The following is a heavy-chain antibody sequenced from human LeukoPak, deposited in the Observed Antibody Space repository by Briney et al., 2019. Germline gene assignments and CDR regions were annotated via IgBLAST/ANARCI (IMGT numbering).Heavy chain of an antibody. Sequence: PSETLSLTCTVSGGSISSSSYYWGWIRQPPGKGLEWIGSIYYSGSTYYNPSLKSRVTISVDTSKNQFSLKLSSVTAADTAVYYCARRYSSSWYEFDYCGQGTLVTVSS. J-gene: IGHJ4*02. CDR1: GGSISSSSYY. CDR3: ARRYSSSWYEFDY. V-gene: IGHV4-39*01. CDR2: IYYSGST. D-gene: IGHD6-13*01.